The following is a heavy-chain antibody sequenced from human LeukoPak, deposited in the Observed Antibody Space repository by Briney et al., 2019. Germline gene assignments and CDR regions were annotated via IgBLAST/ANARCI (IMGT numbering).Heavy chain of an antibody. CDR1: GFTFSSYS. Sequence: PGGSLRLSCAASGFTFSSYSMNWVRQAPGKGLEWVSSISSSSSYIYYADSVKGRFTISSDNAKNSLYLQMNSLRAEDTAVYYCARGMGATIDYWGQGTLVTVSS. V-gene: IGHV3-21*01. J-gene: IGHJ4*02. CDR2: ISSSSSYI. D-gene: IGHD1-26*01. CDR3: ARGMGATIDY.